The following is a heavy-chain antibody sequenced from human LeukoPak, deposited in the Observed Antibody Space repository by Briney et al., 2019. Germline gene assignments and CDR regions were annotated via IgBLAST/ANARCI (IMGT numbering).Heavy chain of an antibody. CDR2: IYSSGST. D-gene: IGHD6-13*01. V-gene: IGHV4-61*02. J-gene: IGHJ6*02. CDR3: ARDHSTSYYGMDV. Sequence: SQTLSLTCTVAGGSISSGTFYWSWIRQPAGKGLESIGRIYSSGSTNYNPSLKTRVTISIDASKSQSSLKLSSVTAADSAVYYCARDHSTSYYGMDVWGQGTSVIVSS. CDR1: GGSISSGTFY.